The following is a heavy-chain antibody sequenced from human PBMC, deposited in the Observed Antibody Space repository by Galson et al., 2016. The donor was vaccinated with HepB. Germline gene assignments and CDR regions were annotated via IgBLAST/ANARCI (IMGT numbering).Heavy chain of an antibody. Sequence: SVKVSCKASGYTFIGYYIHWVRQAPGQGLEWMGWINPNSGGPNYAQNFQGWVTVTRDTSISTAYMEVSRLSSDDTAVYYCARESLTMVRGAPLYGMDVWGQGTTITVSS. J-gene: IGHJ6*02. CDR2: INPNSGGP. CDR3: ARESLTMVRGAPLYGMDV. CDR1: GYTFIGYY. D-gene: IGHD3-10*01. V-gene: IGHV1-2*04.